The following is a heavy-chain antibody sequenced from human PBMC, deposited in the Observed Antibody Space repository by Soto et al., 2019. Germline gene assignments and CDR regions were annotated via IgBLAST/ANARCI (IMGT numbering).Heavy chain of an antibody. CDR1: GGSISSGGYS. CDR3: ASTTKYYYDSSGYYNGWYYYYGMDV. J-gene: IGHJ6*02. CDR2: IYHSGST. V-gene: IGHV4-30-2*01. D-gene: IGHD3-22*01. Sequence: KPSETLSLTCAVSGGSISSGGYSWSWIRQPPGKGLEWIGYIYHSGSTYYNPSLKSRVTISVDRSKNQFSLKLSSVTAADTAVYYCASTTKYYYDSSGYYNGWYYYYGMDVWGQGTTVTVSS.